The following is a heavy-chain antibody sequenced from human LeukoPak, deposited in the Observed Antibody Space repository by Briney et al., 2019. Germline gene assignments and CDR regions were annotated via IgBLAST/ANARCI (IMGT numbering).Heavy chain of an antibody. V-gene: IGHV6-1*01. CDR3: ARGYGYYFDY. J-gene: IGHJ4*02. D-gene: IGHD5-18*01. Sequence: SQTVSLTRAISGHSVSSNGAAWNWISQSPARGLEWLGSTYYRSKSYNDYSVSVKSQITISPDTSESHLSLQLNSVTPEDTAVYYCARGYGYYFDYWGEGTLVTVSS. CDR2: TYYRSKSYN. CDR1: GHSVSSNGAA.